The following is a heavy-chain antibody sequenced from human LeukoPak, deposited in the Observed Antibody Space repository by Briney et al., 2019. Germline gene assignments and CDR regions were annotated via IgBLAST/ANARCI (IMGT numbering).Heavy chain of an antibody. D-gene: IGHD2-21*02. CDR2: INSEVSSI. V-gene: IGHV3-74*01. J-gene: IGHJ3*02. CDR3: ASGGDFASDGLDI. CDR1: GFTFSRHW. Sequence: GGSLRLSCAASGFTFSRHWMHWVRQVPGKGLVWVSRINSEVSSISYADSVKGRFSISRDNAKNTLFLQMNSLRGDDTAVYFCASGGDFASDGLDIWGQGSMVTVS.